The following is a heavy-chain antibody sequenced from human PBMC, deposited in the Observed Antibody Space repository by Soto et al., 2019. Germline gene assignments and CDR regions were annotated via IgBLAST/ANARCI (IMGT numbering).Heavy chain of an antibody. V-gene: IGHV1-69*01. CDR1: GGTFSSYA. D-gene: IGHD3-22*01. J-gene: IGHJ4*02. CDR2: IIPIFGTA. CDR3: ARVLKYYDSSGYYYDALDY. Sequence: QVQLVQSGAEVKKPGSSVKVSCKASGGTFSSYAISWVRQAPGQGLEWMGGIIPIFGTANYAQKFQGRVTITADESTSTAYMELSSLRSEDTAVYYCARVLKYYDSSGYYYDALDYWGQGTLVTVSS.